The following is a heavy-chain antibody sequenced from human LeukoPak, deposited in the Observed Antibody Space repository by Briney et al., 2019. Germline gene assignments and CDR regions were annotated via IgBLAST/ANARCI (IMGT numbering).Heavy chain of an antibody. J-gene: IGHJ4*02. CDR2: IYHSGST. V-gene: IGHV4-30-2*01. CDR1: GGSISSGTYS. D-gene: IGHD3-16*01. CDR3: ARESRRGVDEDFFDY. Sequence: SETLSLTCAVSGGSISSGTYSWTWIRQPPGKGLEWIGYIYHSGSTYYNPSLKSRVTISVDKSKNQFSLKLSSVTAADTAVYYCARESRRGVDEDFFDYWGQGTLVTVSS.